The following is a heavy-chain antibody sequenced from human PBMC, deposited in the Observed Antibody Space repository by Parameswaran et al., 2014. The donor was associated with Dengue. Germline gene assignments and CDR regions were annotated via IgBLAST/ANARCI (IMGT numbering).Heavy chain of an antibody. D-gene: IGHD3-3*01. CDR3: AKGGPSTIFGVVPQPDY. Sequence: WIRQPPGKGLEWVAVISYDGSNKYYADSVKGRFTISRDNSKNTLYLQMNSLRAEDTAVYYCAKGGPSTIFGVVPQPDYWGQGTLVTVSS. J-gene: IGHJ4*02. V-gene: IGHV3-30*18. CDR2: ISYDGSNK.